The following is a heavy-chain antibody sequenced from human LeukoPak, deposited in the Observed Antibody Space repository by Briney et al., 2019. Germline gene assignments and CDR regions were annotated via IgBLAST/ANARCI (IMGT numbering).Heavy chain of an antibody. CDR2: IIPIFGTA. CDR3: ASATGSGSYFDAFDI. J-gene: IGHJ3*02. Sequence: SVKVSCKASGGTFSSYAISWVRQAPGQGLEGMGGIIPIFGTANYAQKFQGRVTITTDESTSTAYMELSSLRSEDTAVYYCASATGSGSYFDAFDIWGQGTMVTVSS. D-gene: IGHD3-10*01. V-gene: IGHV1-69*05. CDR1: GGTFSSYA.